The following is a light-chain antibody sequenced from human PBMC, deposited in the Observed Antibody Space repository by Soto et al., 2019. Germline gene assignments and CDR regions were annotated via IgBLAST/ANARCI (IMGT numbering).Light chain of an antibody. Sequence: EIVMTQSPATLSLSPGERATLSCRASQSLGSHLAWYQQKPGQAPRLLIYAASTRATGIPARFSGSGSGTEFSLTISNLQSEDFAVYYCHQYKNWPPITFGGGTKGEIK. J-gene: IGKJ4*01. CDR2: AAS. V-gene: IGKV3-15*01. CDR3: HQYKNWPPIT. CDR1: QSLGSH.